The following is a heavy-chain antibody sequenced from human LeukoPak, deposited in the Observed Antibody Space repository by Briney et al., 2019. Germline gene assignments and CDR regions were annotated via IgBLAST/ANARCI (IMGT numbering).Heavy chain of an antibody. CDR3: ARAAAAGIGYYYMDV. CDR2: ISSSSSYI. Sequence: GGSLRLSCAASGFTSSINSMNWVRQAPGKGLEWVSSISSSSSYIYYADSVKGRFTISRDNTKNSLYLQMNSLRAEDTAVYYCARAAAAGIGYYYMDVWGKGTTVTVSS. D-gene: IGHD6-13*01. J-gene: IGHJ6*03. CDR1: GFTSSINS. V-gene: IGHV3-21*01.